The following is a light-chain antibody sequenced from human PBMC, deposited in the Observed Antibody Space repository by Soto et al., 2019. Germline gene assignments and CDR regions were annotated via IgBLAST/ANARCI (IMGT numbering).Light chain of an antibody. J-gene: IGKJ3*01. CDR1: QGINSY. V-gene: IGKV1-9*01. Sequence: DIPLTQSPSFLSASVGDRVTITCRASQGINSYLAWYQQKPGKAPKLLIYAASTLQSGVPSRFSGSGSGTEFTLTISSLQPEDFATYYCQQLNSYPRPFTFGPGTKVDIK. CDR3: QQLNSYPRPFT. CDR2: AAS.